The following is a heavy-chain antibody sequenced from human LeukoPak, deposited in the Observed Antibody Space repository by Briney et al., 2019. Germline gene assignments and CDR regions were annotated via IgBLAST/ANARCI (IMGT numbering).Heavy chain of an antibody. CDR2: ISGSGDST. V-gene: IGHV3-23*01. CDR1: GFTFSSYV. D-gene: IGHD5-12*01. J-gene: IGHJ4*02. CDR3: AKASGYSGYDPFDY. Sequence: GGSLRLSCAASGFTFSSYVMSWVRQAPGKGLEWVSGISGSGDSTYYADSVKGRFSISGDNSRDTLYLQINSLRADDTALYYCAKASGYSGYDPFDYWGQGTLVTVSS.